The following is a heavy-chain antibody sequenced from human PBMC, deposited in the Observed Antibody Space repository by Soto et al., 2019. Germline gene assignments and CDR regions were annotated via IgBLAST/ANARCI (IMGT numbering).Heavy chain of an antibody. Sequence: PSETLSLTCTVSVASLTNYYWSWIRQPAGKGLEWIGRIFPSGINNHNPSLKSRVTMSVDTSKNQFSLNLSSVTAADTAVYYCARGPMLTDYWGQGTRVTVSS. CDR3: ARGPMLTDY. CDR1: VASLTNYY. CDR2: IFPSGIN. J-gene: IGHJ4*02. V-gene: IGHV4-4*07. D-gene: IGHD2-8*01.